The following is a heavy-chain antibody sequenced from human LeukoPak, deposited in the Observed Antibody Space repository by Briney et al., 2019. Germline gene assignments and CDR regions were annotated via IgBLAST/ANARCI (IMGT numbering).Heavy chain of an antibody. J-gene: IGHJ3*02. D-gene: IGHD5-18*01. CDR1: GYTFTSYY. CDR2: INPSGGST. CDR3: ASRIQRDDAFDI. V-gene: IGHV1-46*01. Sequence: ASVKVSCKASGYTFTSYYMHWVRQAPGQGLEWMGIINPSGGSTSYAQKFQGRVTMTRDTSTSTAYMELSSLRSEDTAVYYCASRIQRDDAFDIWGQGTMVTVSS.